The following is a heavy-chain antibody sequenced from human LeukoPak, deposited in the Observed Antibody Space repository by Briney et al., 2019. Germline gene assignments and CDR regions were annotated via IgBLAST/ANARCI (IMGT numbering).Heavy chain of an antibody. CDR2: IYYSGST. CDR3: ARVFDYGSGSYYYYGMDV. CDR1: GGSISSGDYY. D-gene: IGHD3-10*01. V-gene: IGHV4-30-4*01. J-gene: IGHJ6*02. Sequence: PSQTLSLTCTVSGGSISSGDYYWSWIRQPPGKGLEWIGYIYYSGSTYYNPSLKSRVTISVDTSKNQFSLKLSSVTAADTAVYYCARVFDYGSGSYYYYGMDVWGQGTTATVSS.